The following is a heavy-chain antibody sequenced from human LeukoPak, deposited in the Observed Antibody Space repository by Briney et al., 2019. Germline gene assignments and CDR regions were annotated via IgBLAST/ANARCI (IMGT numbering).Heavy chain of an antibody. CDR1: GFTFSSYG. CDR2: IRYDGSNK. Sequence: GGSLRLSCAASGFTFSSYGMHWVRQAPGKGLEWVAFIRYDGSNKYYADSVKGRFTISRDNSKNTLYLQMNSLRAEDTAVYYCAREAIVVVVAATPGDYWGQGTLVTVSS. D-gene: IGHD2-15*01. V-gene: IGHV3-30*02. J-gene: IGHJ4*02. CDR3: AREAIVVVVAATPGDY.